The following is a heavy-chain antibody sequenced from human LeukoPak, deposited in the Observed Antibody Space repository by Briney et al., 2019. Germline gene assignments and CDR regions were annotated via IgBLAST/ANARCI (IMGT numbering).Heavy chain of an antibody. CDR3: ARGYSYHSYYFDY. V-gene: IGHV3-21*01. J-gene: IGHJ4*02. D-gene: IGHD5-18*01. CDR2: ISSSSSYI. CDR1: GFTFSSYA. Sequence: GGSLRLSCAASGFTFSSYAMGWVRQAPGKGLEWVSSISSSSSYIYYADSVKGRFTISRDNAKNSLYLQMNSLRAEDTAVYYCARGYSYHSYYFDYWGQGTLVTVSS.